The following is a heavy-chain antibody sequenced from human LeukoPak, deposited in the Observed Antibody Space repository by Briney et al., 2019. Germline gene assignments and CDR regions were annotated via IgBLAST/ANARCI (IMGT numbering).Heavy chain of an antibody. Sequence: GGSLRLSCVASGFTVSRNYMSWVRQAPGKGLEWVSLIYNGGSTYYADSVKGRFTISRDNSKNTLYVQMNSLRAEDTAVYYCAAHSSGYLGWFDPWGQGTLVTVSS. CDR1: GFTVSRNY. CDR2: IYNGGST. CDR3: AAHSSGYLGWFDP. D-gene: IGHD3-22*01. J-gene: IGHJ5*02. V-gene: IGHV3-66*01.